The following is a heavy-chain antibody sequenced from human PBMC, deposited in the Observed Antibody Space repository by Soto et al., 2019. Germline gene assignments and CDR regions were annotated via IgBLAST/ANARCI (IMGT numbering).Heavy chain of an antibody. D-gene: IGHD1-26*01. CDR1: GFTFSGYG. J-gene: IGHJ4*02. V-gene: IGHV3-15*01. CDR2: VTTGGPT. CDR3: ATDLPTEGAGEFDY. Sequence: PGGSLRLSCAASGFTFSGYGMQWVRQSPGKGLEWVGHVTTGGPTHYAAPVKGKFTISRDDSKNTAYLQMNSLKAEDTAVYYCATDLPTEGAGEFDYWGQGTPVTVSS.